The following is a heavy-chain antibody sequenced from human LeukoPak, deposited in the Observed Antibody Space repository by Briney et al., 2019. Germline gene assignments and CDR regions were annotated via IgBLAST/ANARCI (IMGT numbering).Heavy chain of an antibody. V-gene: IGHV3-23*01. CDR3: VKDRYVDY. CDR2: ISGSGGST. CDR1: GFTFSIYA. Sequence: PGGSLRLSCAASGFTFSIYAMSWVRQAPGKGLEWVSGISGSGGSTYYADSVKGRFTISRDNSKNTLFLQMSSLRAEDTAVYYCVKDRYVDYWGQGTLVTVSS. D-gene: IGHD3-16*02. J-gene: IGHJ4*02.